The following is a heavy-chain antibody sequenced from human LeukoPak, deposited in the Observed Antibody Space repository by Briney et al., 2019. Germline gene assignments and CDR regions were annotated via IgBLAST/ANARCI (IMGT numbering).Heavy chain of an antibody. CDR2: IYPRDGST. V-gene: IGHV1-46*01. CDR1: GYTFTSNY. J-gene: IGHJ4*02. CDR3: ARDQEGFDY. Sequence: ASVKVFCKASGYTFTSNYIHWVRQTPGQGLEWMGMIYPRDGSTSYAQKFQGRVTVTRDTSTSTVHMELSGLRSEDTAVYYCARDQEGFDYWGQGTLVTVSS.